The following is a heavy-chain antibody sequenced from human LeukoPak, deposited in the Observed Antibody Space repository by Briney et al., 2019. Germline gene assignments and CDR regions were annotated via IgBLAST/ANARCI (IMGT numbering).Heavy chain of an antibody. D-gene: IGHD5-12*01. Sequence: PGGSLRLSCAASGFTFSDYWMHWVRQAPGKGLVWVSHINADEDRAAYADSVKGRFTISGDNARNTLYLQMNSLRAEDTAVYYCAKGPDSGLRYFDYWGQGTLVTVSA. V-gene: IGHV3-74*01. CDR2: INADEDRA. CDR3: AKGPDSGLRYFDY. CDR1: GFTFSDYW. J-gene: IGHJ4*02.